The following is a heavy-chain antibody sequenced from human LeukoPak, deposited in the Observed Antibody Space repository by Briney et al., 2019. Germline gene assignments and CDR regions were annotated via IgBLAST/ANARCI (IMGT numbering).Heavy chain of an antibody. CDR3: ARDETGGDYFDY. Sequence: SETLSLTCAVYGGSFSGYYWSWIRQHPGKGLEWIGYIYYSGSTYYNPSLKSRVTISVDTSKNQFSLKLSSVTAADTAVYYCARDETGGDYFDYWGQGTLVTVSS. CDR1: GGSFSGYY. J-gene: IGHJ4*02. V-gene: IGHV4-31*11. D-gene: IGHD3-10*01. CDR2: IYYSGST.